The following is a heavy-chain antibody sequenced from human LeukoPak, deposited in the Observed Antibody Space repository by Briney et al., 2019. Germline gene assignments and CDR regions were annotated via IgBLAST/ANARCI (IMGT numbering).Heavy chain of an antibody. V-gene: IGHV3-7*03. CDR1: GFTFSSYW. CDR3: ARVQLYCSSTSCYFPRYYYYGMDV. D-gene: IGHD2-2*01. Sequence: GGSLRLSCAASGFTFSSYWMSWVRQAPGKGLEWVANIKQDGSEKYYVDSVKGRFTISRDNAKNSLYLQMNSLRAEDTAVYYCARVQLYCSSTSCYFPRYYYYGMDVWGKGTTVTVSS. J-gene: IGHJ6*04. CDR2: IKQDGSEK.